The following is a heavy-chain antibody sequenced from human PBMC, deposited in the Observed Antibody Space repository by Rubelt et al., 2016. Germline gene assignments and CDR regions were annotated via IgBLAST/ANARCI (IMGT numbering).Heavy chain of an antibody. Sequence: VDSVKGRFTISRDNAKNSLYLQMNSLRAEDTAVYYCARDSNEGFDDFWSGYIPYYYYGMDVWGQGTTVTVSS. V-gene: IGHV3-7*01. J-gene: IGHJ6*02. CDR3: ARDSNEGFDDFWSGYIPYYYYGMDV. D-gene: IGHD3-3*01.